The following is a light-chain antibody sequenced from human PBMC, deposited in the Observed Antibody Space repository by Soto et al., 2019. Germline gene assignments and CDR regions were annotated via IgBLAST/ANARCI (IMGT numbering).Light chain of an antibody. Sequence: DIQMTQSPSTLSASVGDRVAITCRASDNIVHWVAWYQQKPGKAPKLLIFGASTLQSGVPSRFSGSGSGTEFTLTISSLQPEDFATYYCQQLNSHPRTFGQGTKLEIK. CDR3: QQLNSHPRT. CDR2: GAS. CDR1: DNIVHW. V-gene: IGKV1-5*01. J-gene: IGKJ2*01.